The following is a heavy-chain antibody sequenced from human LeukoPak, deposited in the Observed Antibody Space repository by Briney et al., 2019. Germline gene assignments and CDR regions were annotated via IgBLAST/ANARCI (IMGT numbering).Heavy chain of an antibody. J-gene: IGHJ4*02. CDR1: GGTFSSYA. D-gene: IGHD4-17*01. CDR3: ATVLLHDYSDVRALDF. V-gene: IGHV1-69*13. Sequence: PGASVKVSCKASGGTFSSYAISWVRQAPGQGLKWMGGIIPIFGTANYAQKFQGRVTITADESTSTAYMELSSLRSEDTAMYYCATVLLHDYSDVRALDFWGQGTLVTVSS. CDR2: IIPIFGTA.